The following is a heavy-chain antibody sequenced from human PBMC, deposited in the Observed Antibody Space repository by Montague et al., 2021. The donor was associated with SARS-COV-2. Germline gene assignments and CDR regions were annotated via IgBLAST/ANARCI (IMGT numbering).Heavy chain of an antibody. CDR3: ARGMYGLTETTDAFDL. Sequence: SETLSLTCAVSGGSFSGYYWTWIRQSPRKGLGWIGEINLSGSTNYNPSLKRRVTISVDTSKNQFSLKLSFVTAADTAVYYCARGMYGLTETTDAFDLWGQGTMVSVSS. CDR1: GGSFSGYY. J-gene: IGHJ3*01. V-gene: IGHV4-34*01. D-gene: IGHD1-14*01. CDR2: INLSGST.